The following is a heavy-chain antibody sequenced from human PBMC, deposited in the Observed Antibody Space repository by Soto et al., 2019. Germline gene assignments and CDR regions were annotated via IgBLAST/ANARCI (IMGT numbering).Heavy chain of an antibody. CDR2: IIPIFGTA. D-gene: IGHD5-12*01. V-gene: IGHV1-69*06. CDR3: ARGSGYDYGTGYYYSMDV. J-gene: IGHJ6*02. Sequence: SVKVSCKASGGTFSSYAISWVRQAPGQGLEWMGGIIPIFGTANYAQKFQGRVTITADKSTSTAYMELSSLRSEDTAVYYCARGSGYDYGTGYYYSMDVWGQGTTVTVSS. CDR1: GGTFSSYA.